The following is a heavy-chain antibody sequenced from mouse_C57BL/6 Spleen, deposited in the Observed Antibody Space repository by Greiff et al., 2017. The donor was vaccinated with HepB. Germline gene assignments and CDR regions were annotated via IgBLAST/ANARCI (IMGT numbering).Heavy chain of an antibody. CDR3: ARRDHYYGSSTWYFDV. J-gene: IGHJ1*03. Sequence: VKLQESGAELVKPGASVKISCKASGYAFSSYWMNWVKQRPGKGLEWIGQIYPGDGDTNYNGKFKGKATLTADKSSSTAYMQLSSLTSEDSAVYFCARRDHYYGSSTWYFDVWGTGTTATVSS. V-gene: IGHV1-80*01. CDR2: IYPGDGDT. D-gene: IGHD1-1*01. CDR1: GYAFSSYW.